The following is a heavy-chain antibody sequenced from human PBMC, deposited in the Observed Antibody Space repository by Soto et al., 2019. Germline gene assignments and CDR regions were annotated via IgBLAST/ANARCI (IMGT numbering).Heavy chain of an antibody. V-gene: IGHV3-48*02. J-gene: IGHJ6*02. Sequence: VGSLRLSCTPSGFIFSEYSMNWVRQARGKGLEWISYITTTSSTMYYADSVKGRFTISRDNAKNSLYLQMNSLRDEDTAVYYCARDSSGRQYYGMEVWGQGTTVTVSS. CDR1: GFIFSEYS. CDR2: ITTTSSTM. D-gene: IGHD3-22*01. CDR3: ARDSSGRQYYGMEV.